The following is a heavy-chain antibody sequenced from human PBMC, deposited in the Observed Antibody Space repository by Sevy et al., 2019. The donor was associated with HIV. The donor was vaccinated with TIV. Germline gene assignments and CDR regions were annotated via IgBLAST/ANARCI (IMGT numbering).Heavy chain of an antibody. J-gene: IGHJ6*02. V-gene: IGHV3-21*01. CDR2: ISSSSSYI. D-gene: IGHD3-3*01. CDR3: ARDKRITIFEFYYGMDV. Sequence: GGSLRLSCAASGFTFSSYSMNWVRQAPGKGLEWVSSISSSSSYIYYADSVKGRFTISRDNAKNSLYLQMNSLRAEDTAVYYCARDKRITIFEFYYGMDVWGQGTTVTVSS. CDR1: GFTFSSYS.